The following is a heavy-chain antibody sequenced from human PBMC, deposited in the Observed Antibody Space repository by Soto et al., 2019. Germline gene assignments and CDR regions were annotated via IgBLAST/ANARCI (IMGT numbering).Heavy chain of an antibody. J-gene: IGHJ5*02. CDR2: IYYSGST. Sequence: PSETLSLTCTVSGGSISSYYWSWIRQPPGKGLEWIGYIYYSGSTNYNPSLKSRVTISVDTSKNQFSLKLSSVTAADTAVYYCARDSRRLWVYGSGSHFDPWGQGTRVTVSS. CDR1: GGSISSYY. V-gene: IGHV4-59*01. D-gene: IGHD3-10*01. CDR3: ARDSRRLWVYGSGSHFDP.